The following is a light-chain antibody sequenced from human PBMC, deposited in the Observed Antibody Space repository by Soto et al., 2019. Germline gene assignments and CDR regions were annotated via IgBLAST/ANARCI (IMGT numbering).Light chain of an antibody. V-gene: IGLV2-14*01. J-gene: IGLJ1*01. CDR3: GSYTSSDTLDV. CDR1: SSDVGGSNY. Sequence: QSVLTQPASVSGSPGQSITISCTGTSSDVGGSNYVSWYQQHPGKAPKLVIYDVSNRPSGVSNRFSGSKSGNTASLTISGLKAEDEADYYCGSYTSSDTLDVFGTRTKVTVL. CDR2: DVS.